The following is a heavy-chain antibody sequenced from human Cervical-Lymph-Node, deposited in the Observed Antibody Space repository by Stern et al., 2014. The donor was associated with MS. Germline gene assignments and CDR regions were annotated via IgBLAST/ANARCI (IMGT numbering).Heavy chain of an antibody. D-gene: IGHD1-14*01. V-gene: IGHV1-69*01. J-gene: IGHJ6*02. CDR3: ASSYTGWDNPYHFYGMDV. CDR1: GDSLSRFA. CDR2: IIPISGKA. Sequence: QVQLVQSGAEVKIPGSSVKVSCKASGDSLSRFAISWVRQAPGQGLEWMGGIIPISGKANYAQKFQGRVKLIADESTSTAYMELSSLKSEDAAVYYCASSYTGWDNPYHFYGMDVWGQGTTVTVSS.